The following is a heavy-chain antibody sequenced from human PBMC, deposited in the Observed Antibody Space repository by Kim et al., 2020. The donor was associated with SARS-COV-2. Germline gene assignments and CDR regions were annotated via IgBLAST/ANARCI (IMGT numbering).Heavy chain of an antibody. CDR3: ARDRAHYYDSSGYYFDAFDI. CDR2: ISSSSSYI. D-gene: IGHD3-22*01. V-gene: IGHV3-21*04. J-gene: IGHJ3*02. CDR1: GFTFSSYS. Sequence: GGSLRLSCAASGFTFSSYSMNWVRQAPGKGLEWVSSISSSSSYIYYADSVKGQFTISRDNAKNSLYLQMNSLRAEDTAVYYCARDRAHYYDSSGYYFDAFDIWGQGTMVTVSS.